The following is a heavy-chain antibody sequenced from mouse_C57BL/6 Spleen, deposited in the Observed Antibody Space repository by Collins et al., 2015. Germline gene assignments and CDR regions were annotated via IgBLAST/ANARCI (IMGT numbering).Heavy chain of an antibody. CDR1: GYTFTSYW. D-gene: IGHD1-2*01. J-gene: IGHJ4*01. V-gene: IGHV1S22*01. CDR3: TRGTTATPYAMDY. CDR2: IYPGSGST. Sequence: LQQPGSELVRPGASVKLSCKASGYTFTSYWMHWVKQRHGQGLEWIGNIYPGSGSTNYDEKFKSKGTLTVDTSSSTAYMHLSSLTSEDSAVYYCTRGTTATPYAMDYWGQGTSVTVSS.